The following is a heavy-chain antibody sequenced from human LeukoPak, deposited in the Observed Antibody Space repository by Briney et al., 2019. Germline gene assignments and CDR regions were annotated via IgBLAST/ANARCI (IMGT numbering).Heavy chain of an antibody. D-gene: IGHD3-10*01. CDR2: INHSGGT. V-gene: IGHV4-34*01. Sequence: PSENLSLTCAVYGVSFSGYYWSWIRQPPGKGLEWIGEINHSGGTNYNPSLKSRVTTSVKTTKNHFLLKLSSMTADDAADYYCKRVRKGAMVRVVISSRYYYGMDLWGEGTRVTVSS. CDR1: GVSFSGYY. CDR3: KRVRKGAMVRVVISSRYYYGMDL. J-gene: IGHJ6*02.